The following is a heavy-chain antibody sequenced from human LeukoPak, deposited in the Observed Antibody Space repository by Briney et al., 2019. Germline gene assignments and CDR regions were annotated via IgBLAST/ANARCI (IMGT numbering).Heavy chain of an antibody. Sequence: GRSLRLSCAASGFTFDDYAMHWVRQAPGKGLEWVSGISCDSGSIGYADSVKGRFTISRDNPKKSLYLQMNSLRAEDMALYYCAKDVSLGYCSGGSCSAHFDYWGQGTLVTVSS. CDR2: ISCDSGSI. V-gene: IGHV3-9*03. CDR1: GFTFDDYA. CDR3: AKDVSLGYCSGGSCSAHFDY. J-gene: IGHJ4*02. D-gene: IGHD2-15*01.